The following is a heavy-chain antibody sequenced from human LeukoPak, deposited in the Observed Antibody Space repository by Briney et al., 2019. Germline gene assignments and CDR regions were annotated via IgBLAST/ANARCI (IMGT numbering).Heavy chain of an antibody. CDR3: ATDRQLRGLPEAGFDP. CDR1: GYTLTELS. J-gene: IGHJ5*02. V-gene: IGHV1-24*01. CDR2: FDPEDGET. Sequence: GASVKVSCKVSGYTLTELSMHWVRQAPGKGLEWMGGFDPEDGETIYAQKFQGGVTMTEDTSTDTAYMELSSLRSEDTAVYYCATDRQLRGLPEAGFDPWGQGTLVTVSS. D-gene: IGHD4-17*01.